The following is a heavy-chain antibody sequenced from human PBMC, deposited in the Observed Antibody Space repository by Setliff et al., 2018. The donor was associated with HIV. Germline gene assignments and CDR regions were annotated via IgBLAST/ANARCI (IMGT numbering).Heavy chain of an antibody. Sequence: GASVKVSCKASGYPFTSYGICWVRQAPGHGLEWMGYISPYNGDAYYAEKFQGRVTMTTDTSTTAVSMELTNLRSDDTAVYFCARMQAYYNFWRSTYYFDYWGQGTPVTGSS. D-gene: IGHD3-3*01. V-gene: IGHV1-18*01. J-gene: IGHJ4*02. CDR2: ISPYNGDA. CDR3: ARMQAYYNFWRSTYYFDY. CDR1: GYPFTSYG.